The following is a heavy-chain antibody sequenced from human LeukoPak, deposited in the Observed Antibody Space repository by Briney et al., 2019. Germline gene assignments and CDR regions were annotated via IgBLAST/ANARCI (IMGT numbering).Heavy chain of an antibody. CDR3: AKDGVHVHYDSSGYRSDYFDY. CDR1: GFTFSNYV. CDR2: ISGSGAST. Sequence: QSGGSLRLSCAASGFTFSNYVMSWVRQAPGKGLEWVSAISGSGASTYYADSVKGRFTISRDISKNTLYLQMNSLRAEDTAVYYCAKDGVHVHYDSSGYRSDYFDYWGQGTLVTVSS. J-gene: IGHJ4*02. V-gene: IGHV3-23*01. D-gene: IGHD3-22*01.